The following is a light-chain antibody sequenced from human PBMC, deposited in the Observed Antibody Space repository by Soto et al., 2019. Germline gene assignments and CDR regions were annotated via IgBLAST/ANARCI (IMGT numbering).Light chain of an antibody. Sequence: EIVLTQSPGTLSLSPGERATLSCRASQSVSSSYLAWYQQKPGQAPRLLIYGASSRATGIPDRFSGSGSGTDFTRTISRREPEDFAVYYCQQYGSSPTCGQGTNVEIK. CDR2: GAS. CDR3: QQYGSSPT. J-gene: IGKJ1*01. V-gene: IGKV3-20*01. CDR1: QSVSSSY.